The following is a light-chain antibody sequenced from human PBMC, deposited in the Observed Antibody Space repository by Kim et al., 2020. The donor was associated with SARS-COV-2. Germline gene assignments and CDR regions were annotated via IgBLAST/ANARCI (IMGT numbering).Light chain of an antibody. Sequence: NTVTIACTRSSGSIATNSVQWYQQRPGSAPTTIIYEDDQRPSGVPDRFSGSIDTSSNSASLTISGLKTDDEADYYCQSYDSTKWVFGGGTQLTVL. CDR2: EDD. CDR1: SGSIATNS. V-gene: IGLV6-57*03. CDR3: QSYDSTKWV. J-gene: IGLJ3*02.